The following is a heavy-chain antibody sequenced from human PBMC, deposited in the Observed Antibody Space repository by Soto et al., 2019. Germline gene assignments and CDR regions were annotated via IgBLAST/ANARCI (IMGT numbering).Heavy chain of an antibody. J-gene: IGHJ6*02. D-gene: IGHD7-27*01. V-gene: IGHV4-4*02. CDR1: GGSISSSNW. Sequence: SETLSLTCAVSGGSISSSNWWSWVRQPPGKGLEWIGEIYHSGSTSYNPPLKSRVTISVDKSKNQFSLKLSSVTAADTAVYYCARDSGELGMGGMDVWGQGTKVTVYS. CDR2: IYHSGST. CDR3: ARDSGELGMGGMDV.